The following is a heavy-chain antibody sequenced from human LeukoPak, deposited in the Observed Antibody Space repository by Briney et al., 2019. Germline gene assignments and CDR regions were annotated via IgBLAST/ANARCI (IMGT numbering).Heavy chain of an antibody. V-gene: IGHV3-23*01. D-gene: IGHD5-12*01. J-gene: IGHJ4*02. CDR1: GFTFSGYA. CDR3: ALIVATMGNFDY. CDR2: ISGSGGST. Sequence: GGSLRLSCAASGFTFSGYAMSWVRQAPGKGLEWVSAISGSGGSTYYADSVKGRFTISRDNSKSTLYLQMNSLRAEDTAVYYCALIVATMGNFDYWGQGTLVTVSS.